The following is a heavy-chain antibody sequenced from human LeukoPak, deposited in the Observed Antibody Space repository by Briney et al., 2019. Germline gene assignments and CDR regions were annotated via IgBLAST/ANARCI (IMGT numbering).Heavy chain of an antibody. CDR2: IHYSGIT. D-gene: IGHD4/OR15-4a*01. V-gene: IGHV4-28*01. CDR1: GYSISSDNW. CDR3: ARKPNAVYWFDP. J-gene: IGHJ5*02. Sequence: SETLSLTCAVSGYSISSDNWWGWIRQPPGKGLEWIGCIHYSGITYYSPSLKSRVTLSVDTSKNQFSLRLSSVTAVDTAVYYCARKPNAVYWFDPWGQGTLVTVSS.